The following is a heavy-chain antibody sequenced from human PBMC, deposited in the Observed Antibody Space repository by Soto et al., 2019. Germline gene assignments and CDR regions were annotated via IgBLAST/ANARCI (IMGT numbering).Heavy chain of an antibody. CDR2: IRRSGGA. CDR3: TKMSRDNSGGS. Sequence: GGSLRLSCAASGFTFSSYALSWVRQAPGKGLEWVSTIRRSGGADYADSVKGRFTISRDDSKNALFLHMSSLRAEDTALYYCTKMSRDNSGGSWGQGTLVTVSS. CDR1: GFTFSSYA. J-gene: IGHJ5*02. D-gene: IGHD6-19*01. V-gene: IGHV3-23*01.